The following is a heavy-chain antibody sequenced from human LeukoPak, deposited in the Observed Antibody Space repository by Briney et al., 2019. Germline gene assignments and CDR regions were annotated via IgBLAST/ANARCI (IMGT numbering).Heavy chain of an antibody. CDR3: ARRNEIAAAGESRWFDP. CDR2: LFPGDADT. Sequence: TRGESLKISCKGSGYRFTIYWIGWAGRMPGKGLEWLGILFPGDADTRYSPSFQGQVTMSADKSISTAYLQWSSMKASDTAMYYCARRNEIAAAGESRWFDPWGQGTLVTVSS. D-gene: IGHD6-13*01. V-gene: IGHV5-51*01. CDR1: GYRFTIYW. J-gene: IGHJ5*02.